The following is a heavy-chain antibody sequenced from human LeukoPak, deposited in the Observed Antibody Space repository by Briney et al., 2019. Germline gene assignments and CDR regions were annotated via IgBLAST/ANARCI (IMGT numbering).Heavy chain of an antibody. D-gene: IGHD3-9*01. CDR3: AKPTLRYFDWPYFDY. J-gene: IGHJ4*02. V-gene: IGHV3-30*18. CDR1: GFTFSSYG. CDR2: ISYDGSNK. Sequence: GGSLRLSCAASGFTFSSYGMHWVRQAPGKGLEWVAVISYDGSNKYYVDSVKGRFTISRDNSKNTLYLQMNSLRAEDTAVYYCAKPTLRYFDWPYFDYWGQGTLVTVSS.